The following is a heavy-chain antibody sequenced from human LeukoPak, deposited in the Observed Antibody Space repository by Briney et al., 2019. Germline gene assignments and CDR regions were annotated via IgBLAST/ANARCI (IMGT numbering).Heavy chain of an antibody. CDR2: ITPNSGGT. D-gene: IGHD2-2*01. CDR3: ARDVGEYCSSTNCYASNY. Sequence: ASVKVSCKASGYTFTNYGIHWVRQAPGQGLEWMGWITPNSGGTNFAQKFQGRFTMTRDTSLSTAYMELSRLRSNDTAVYYCARDVGEYCSSTNCYASNYWGQGTLVTVSS. CDR1: GYTFTNYG. J-gene: IGHJ4*02. V-gene: IGHV1-2*02.